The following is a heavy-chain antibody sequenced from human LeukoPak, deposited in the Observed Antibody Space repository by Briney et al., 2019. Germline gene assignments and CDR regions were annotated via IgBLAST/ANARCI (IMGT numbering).Heavy chain of an antibody. CDR3: ATDLSGYYDSSGSY. CDR1: GYTLTELS. D-gene: IGHD3-22*01. CDR2: FDPEDGET. Sequence: ASVKVSCKVSGYTLTELSMHWLRQAPGKGLEWMGGFDPEDGETIYAQKFQGRVTMTEDTSTDTAYMELSSLRSEDTAVYYCATDLSGYYDSSGSYWGQGTLVTVSS. V-gene: IGHV1-24*01. J-gene: IGHJ4*02.